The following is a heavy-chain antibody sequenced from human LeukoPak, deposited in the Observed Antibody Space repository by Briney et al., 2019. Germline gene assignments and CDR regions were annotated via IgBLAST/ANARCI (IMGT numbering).Heavy chain of an antibody. CDR3: ANSPSDSDSWRGYPTVA. V-gene: IGHV4-61*02. CDR1: GGSISSGSYY. D-gene: IGHD3-3*01. Sequence: NSSQTLSLTCTVSGGSISSGSYYWSWIRQPAGKGLEWIGRTYTSGSTNYNPSLKSRVTISVDTSKNQFSLKLSSVTSADTAVYYCANSPSDSDSWRGYPTVAWGQGSLVTVSS. J-gene: IGHJ4*02. CDR2: TYTSGST.